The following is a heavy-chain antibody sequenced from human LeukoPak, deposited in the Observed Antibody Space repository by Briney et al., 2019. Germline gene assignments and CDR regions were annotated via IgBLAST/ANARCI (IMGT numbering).Heavy chain of an antibody. Sequence: SETLSLTCTVSGGSISSGGYYWSWIRQHPGKGLEWIGYIYYSGSTNYNPSLKSRVTISVDTSKNQFSLKLSSVTAADTAVYYCARQGVFPLGVVANDAFDIWGQGTMVTVSS. V-gene: IGHV4-61*08. D-gene: IGHD2-15*01. CDR2: IYYSGST. CDR1: GGSISSGGYY. J-gene: IGHJ3*02. CDR3: ARQGVFPLGVVANDAFDI.